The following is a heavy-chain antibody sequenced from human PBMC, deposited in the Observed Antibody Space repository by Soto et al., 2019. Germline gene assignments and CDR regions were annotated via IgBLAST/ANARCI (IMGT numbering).Heavy chain of an antibody. CDR2: ISPSSDYI. CDR3: ARGHIVVLPAASRAYYCSLDV. V-gene: IGHV3-21*01. CDR1: GFTFSIYT. Sequence: EVQLVESGGGLVKPGGSLRLSCAASGFTFSIYTMNWVRQAPGKGLEWVSSISPSSDYIYYADSLKGRFTISRDNTKNSLYLKMNSLGVEDTAVYYCARGHIVVLPAASRAYYCSLDVWGQGTTVTVSS. D-gene: IGHD2-2*01. J-gene: IGHJ6*02.